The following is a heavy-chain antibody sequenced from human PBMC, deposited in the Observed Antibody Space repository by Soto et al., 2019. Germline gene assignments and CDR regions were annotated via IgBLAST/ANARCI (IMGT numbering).Heavy chain of an antibody. CDR3: ARVSLWFGEFRFYAFDL. CDR2: IYYSGST. CDR1: GGSISSGGYY. V-gene: IGHV4-31*03. D-gene: IGHD3-10*01. J-gene: IGHJ3*01. Sequence: QVQLQESGPGLVKPSQTLSLTCTVSGGSISSGGYYWSWIRQYPGKGLEWIGYIYYSGSTYYNPSLKSRVTISVDTSKNQFSLNLNSVTAADTAVYYCARVSLWFGEFRFYAFDLWGQGTMVTVSS.